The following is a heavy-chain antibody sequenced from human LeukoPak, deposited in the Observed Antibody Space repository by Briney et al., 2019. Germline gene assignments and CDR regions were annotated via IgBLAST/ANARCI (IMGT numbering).Heavy chain of an antibody. CDR2: IKQHASEK. J-gene: IGHJ5*02. V-gene: IGHV3-7*03. CDR1: GFPFSSFW. D-gene: IGHD3-10*01. Sequence: GGSLSLSCVASGFPFSSFWVTWVRQAPGKGLEWVASIKQHASEKHYVDSVKGRFTISRDDARNSVSLHMSSLRDDDTALYYCTRGGSSYYAGWSDPWGQGSLVTVSS. CDR3: TRGGSSYYAGWSDP.